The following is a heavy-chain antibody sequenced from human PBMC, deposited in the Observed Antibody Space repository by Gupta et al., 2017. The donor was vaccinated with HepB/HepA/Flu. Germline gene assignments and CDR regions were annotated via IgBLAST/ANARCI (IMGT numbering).Heavy chain of an antibody. J-gene: IGHJ4*02. CDR1: GFTFSNRG. CDR3: ASGLPTSFDY. CDR2: ISYNGGYE. D-gene: IGHD3/OR15-3a*01. Sequence: QVHPLESGAGVVQPVRSLRLSCAASGFTFSNRGRHWVRQAPGKGLGWVAVISYNGGYEYYADSVKGRFTIYRDNSKNTLYLQMNSLTAEDTAVYYCASGLPTSFDYWGQGVLVSVSS. V-gene: IGHV3-30*03.